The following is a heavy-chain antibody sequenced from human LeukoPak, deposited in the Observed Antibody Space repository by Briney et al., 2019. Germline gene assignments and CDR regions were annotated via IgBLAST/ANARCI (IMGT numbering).Heavy chain of an antibody. CDR1: GFTFSSYW. CDR2: IKQDGGEK. CDR3: ARVRRWLQNPWVIYYFDY. J-gene: IGHJ4*02. V-gene: IGHV3-7*01. Sequence: GGSLRLSCAASGFTFSSYWMSWVRQAPGKGLEWVANIKQDGGEKYYVDSVKGRFTISRDNAKNSLYLQMNSLRAEDTAVYYCARVRRWLQNPWVIYYFDYWGQGTLVTVSS. D-gene: IGHD5-24*01.